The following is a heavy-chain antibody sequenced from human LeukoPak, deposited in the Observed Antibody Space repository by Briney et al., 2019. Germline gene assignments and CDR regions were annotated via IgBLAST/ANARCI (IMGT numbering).Heavy chain of an antibody. CDR3: ASVDTALFHFYGMDA. V-gene: IGHV3-48*04. J-gene: IGHJ6*02. D-gene: IGHD5-18*01. Sequence: GGSLRLSCAASGFTFSSYGMRWVRQAPGKGLEWVSYIGSRGSPMYYADSVKGRFTISRDNAKNSLSLYMDSLRVEDTAVYYCASVDTALFHFYGMDAWGPGATVTVSS. CDR1: GFTFSSYG. CDR2: IGSRGSPM.